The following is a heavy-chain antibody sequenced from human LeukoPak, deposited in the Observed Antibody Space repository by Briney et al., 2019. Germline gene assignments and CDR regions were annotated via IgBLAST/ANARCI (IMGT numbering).Heavy chain of an antibody. J-gene: IGHJ1*01. CDR3: AREESITMIVVVIGS. CDR2: IYHSGST. D-gene: IGHD3-22*01. CDR1: GGSISSYY. V-gene: IGHV4-4*07. Sequence: SETLSLTCTVSGGSISSYYWSWIRQPAGKGLEWIGSIYHSGSTYYNPSLKSRVTISVDTSKNQFSLKLSSVTAADTAVYYCAREESITMIVVVIGSWGQGTLVTVSS.